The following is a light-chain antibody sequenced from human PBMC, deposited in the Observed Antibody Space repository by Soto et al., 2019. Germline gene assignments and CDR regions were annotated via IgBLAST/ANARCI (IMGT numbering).Light chain of an antibody. CDR1: QGISSY. J-gene: IGKJ3*01. Sequence: DILLTQSPSFLSASVGDRVTITCRASQGISSYLAWYQQKPGKAPKLLISAASTLQSGVPSRFSGSGSGEEFTLTISSLQPDDFRTYYCKQYNSYFTFGPGTKVHI. CDR3: KQYNSYFT. V-gene: IGKV1-9*01. CDR2: AAS.